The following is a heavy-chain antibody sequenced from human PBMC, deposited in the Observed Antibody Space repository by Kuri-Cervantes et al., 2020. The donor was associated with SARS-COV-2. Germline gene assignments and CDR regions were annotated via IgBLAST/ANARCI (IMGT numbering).Heavy chain of an antibody. CDR2: ISGSGGST. V-gene: IGHV3-23*01. J-gene: IGHJ4*02. Sequence: GESLKISCAASGFTFSSYAMSWVRQAPGKGLEWVSAISGSGGSTYYADSVKGRSTISRDNSKNTLYLQMNSLRAEDTAVYYCAGVGRSSSYSLAARDYWVQGTLVTVSS. CDR3: AGVGRSSSYSLAARDY. D-gene: IGHD6-6*01. CDR1: GFTFSSYA.